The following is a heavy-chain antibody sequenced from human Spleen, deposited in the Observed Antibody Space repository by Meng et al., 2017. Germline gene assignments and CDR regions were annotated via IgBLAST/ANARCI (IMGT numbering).Heavy chain of an antibody. D-gene: IGHD1-14*01. Sequence: GESLKISCAASGFTFSNAWMSWVHQAPGKGLEWVSVIGGSGGGIHYADSVKGRFTISRDNSRNTLYLQMNSLRGEDTAVYYCAKENNAFDIWGQGRMVTVSS. CDR1: GFTFSNAW. V-gene: IGHV3-23*01. CDR2: IGGSGGGI. CDR3: AKENNAFDI. J-gene: IGHJ3*02.